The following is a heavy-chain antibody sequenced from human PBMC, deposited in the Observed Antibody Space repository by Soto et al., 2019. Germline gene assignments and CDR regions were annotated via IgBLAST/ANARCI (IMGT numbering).Heavy chain of an antibody. J-gene: IGHJ3*02. Sequence: GGSLRLSCAASGFTFSSYSMNWVRQAPGKGLEWVSSISSSSSYIYYADSVKGRFTISRDNAKNSLYLQMNSLRAEDTAVNYCARDGELGISAFDIWGQGTMVTVSS. CDR1: GFTFSSYS. V-gene: IGHV3-21*01. D-gene: IGHD7-27*01. CDR3: ARDGELGISAFDI. CDR2: ISSSSSYI.